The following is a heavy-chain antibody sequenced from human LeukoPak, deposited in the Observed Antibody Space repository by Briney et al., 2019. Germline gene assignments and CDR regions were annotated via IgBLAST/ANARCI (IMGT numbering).Heavy chain of an antibody. V-gene: IGHV1-18*01. D-gene: IGHD2-15*01. Sequence: EASVKVSCKASGYTFTSNGICWVRQAHGQGLEWVGGISAYNGNTNYAQKLQGRVTMTTDTSTSTAYMELRSLRSDDTAVYYCARADIVVVVAADYYFDYWGQGTLVTVSS. CDR3: ARADIVVVVAADYYFDY. CDR1: GYTFTSNG. CDR2: ISAYNGNT. J-gene: IGHJ4*02.